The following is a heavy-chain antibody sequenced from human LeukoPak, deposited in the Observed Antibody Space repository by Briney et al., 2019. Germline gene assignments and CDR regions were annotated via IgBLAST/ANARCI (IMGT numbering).Heavy chain of an antibody. Sequence: PGGSLRLSCAASGFTFSSYAIIWVRQAPGKGLEWVSALSGTGGHTHYADSVKGRFTISRDNSQNTVYLQMNSLRAEDTALYYCAKRGHYDPSVLRAPFDYWGQGTLVTVSS. CDR3: AKRGHYDPSVLRAPFDY. D-gene: IGHD3-22*01. CDR1: GFTFSSYA. CDR2: LSGTGGHT. J-gene: IGHJ4*02. V-gene: IGHV3-23*01.